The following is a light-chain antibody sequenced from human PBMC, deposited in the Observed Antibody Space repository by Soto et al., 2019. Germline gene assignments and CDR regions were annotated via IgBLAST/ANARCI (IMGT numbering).Light chain of an antibody. CDR3: QKYDRAPRT. J-gene: IGKJ1*01. Sequence: DIQMTQSPSSLSASVGDSVTITCRASQGINNYLAWYQQKPGKVPVLLIYSASTLKSGVPSRFSGRGAGTDFTLTISSLQPEDFATYYRQKYDRAPRTFGQGTKVDIK. V-gene: IGKV1-27*01. CDR1: QGINNY. CDR2: SAS.